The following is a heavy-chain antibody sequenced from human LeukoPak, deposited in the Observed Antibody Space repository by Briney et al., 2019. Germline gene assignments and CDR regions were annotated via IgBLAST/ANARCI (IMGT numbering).Heavy chain of an antibody. CDR3: ARILYCSSTSCFFNNWFDP. CDR2: IYPADSDI. Sequence: GESLKISCKGSGYSFTNYWIGWVRQMPGKGLEWMGIIYPADSDIRYSPSFQGQVTISADKSITTAYLQWSSLKASDTAMYYCARILYCSSTSCFFNNWFDPWGQGTLVTVSS. D-gene: IGHD2-2*01. J-gene: IGHJ5*02. V-gene: IGHV5-51*01. CDR1: GYSFTNYW.